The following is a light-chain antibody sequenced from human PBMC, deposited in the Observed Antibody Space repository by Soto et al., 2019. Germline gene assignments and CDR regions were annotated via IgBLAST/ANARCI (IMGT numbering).Light chain of an antibody. CDR1: QSVTNSF. J-gene: IGKJ1*01. CDR3: QQYSRSPPT. Sequence: EIVLPQSPGTLSLSPGERATLSCRASQSVTNSFLAWYQQKPGQAPRLLIYGASTRATGIPDRFSGSGSGTDFTLTITRLEPEDFAIYYCQQYSRSPPTFGRGTKVDIK. CDR2: GAS. V-gene: IGKV3-20*01.